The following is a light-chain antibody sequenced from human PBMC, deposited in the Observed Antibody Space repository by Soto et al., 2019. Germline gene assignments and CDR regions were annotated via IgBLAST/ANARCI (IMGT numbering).Light chain of an antibody. CDR3: QQDDTYTWT. CDR1: QSISTW. V-gene: IGKV1-5*01. CDR2: DAS. Sequence: FRMAVSPRRPCPSVGDRVTMSCRASQSISTWLAWYQQKPEKAPKLLIYDASSLESGAPSRFSGSGSGTEFTLIISRQRPDDLATYYCQQDDTYTWTFGQGTKVDIK. J-gene: IGKJ1*01.